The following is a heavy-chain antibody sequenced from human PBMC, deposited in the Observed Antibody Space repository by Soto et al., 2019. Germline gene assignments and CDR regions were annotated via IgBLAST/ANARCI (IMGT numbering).Heavy chain of an antibody. Sequence: ASVKVSCKSSGYTFINYYVHWVRQAPGQGLEWMGMINPSGGRTTYPQKFQGRVTMTRDTSTRTVYVELSSLRSADTAVFYCARETASTSLLTHSFYAMDVWGQGTTVTVSS. D-gene: IGHD6-25*01. CDR3: ARETASTSLLTHSFYAMDV. CDR2: INPSGGRT. J-gene: IGHJ6*02. V-gene: IGHV1-46*01. CDR1: GYTFINYY.